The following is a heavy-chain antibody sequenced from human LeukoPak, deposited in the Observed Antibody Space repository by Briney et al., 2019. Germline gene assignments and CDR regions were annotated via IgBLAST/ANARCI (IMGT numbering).Heavy chain of an antibody. D-gene: IGHD4-17*01. J-gene: IGHJ4*02. CDR1: GFSFSSYA. Sequence: PGGSLRFSCAASGFSFSSYAMSWIRQAPGKGLEWLSAISGTTGTTFYADSVRGRFTISRDNSKNTLFLQMNSLRAEDTAVYYCATKTSYGDRYFDYWGQGTLVTVSS. CDR3: ATKTSYGDRYFDY. V-gene: IGHV3-23*01. CDR2: ISGTTGTT.